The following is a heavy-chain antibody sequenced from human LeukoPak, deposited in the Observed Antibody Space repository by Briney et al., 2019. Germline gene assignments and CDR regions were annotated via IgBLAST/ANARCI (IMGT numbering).Heavy chain of an antibody. Sequence: PGGSLRLSCSASGFIFSSYTMHWVRQAPGKGLEYVSAISSNGDTTYYVDSVKGRFTISRDYSKNTLYLQMSSLRAEDTAVYYCVKRSTYFFDYWGQGTLVTVSS. CDR1: GFIFSSYT. V-gene: IGHV3-64D*06. CDR3: VKRSTYFFDY. CDR2: ISSNGDTT. J-gene: IGHJ4*02.